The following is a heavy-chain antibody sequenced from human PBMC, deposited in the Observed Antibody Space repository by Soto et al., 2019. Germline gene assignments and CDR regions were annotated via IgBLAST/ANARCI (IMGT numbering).Heavy chain of an antibody. J-gene: IGHJ4*02. V-gene: IGHV4-59*08. CDR2: ISDSGSS. Sequence: SETLSLTCTVSGGSISSYHWSWIRQSPGKGLEWIGYISDSGSSNYNPSLKSRVTISVGTSKNQISLKVGSVTAADTAVYYCARSLYYYDSTGRFDYWGQGALVTVSS. D-gene: IGHD3-22*01. CDR3: ARSLYYYDSTGRFDY. CDR1: GGSISSYH.